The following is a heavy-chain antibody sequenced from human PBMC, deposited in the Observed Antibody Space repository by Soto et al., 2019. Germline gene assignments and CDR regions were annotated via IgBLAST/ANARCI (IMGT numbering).Heavy chain of an antibody. CDR1: GFTFSSYS. CDR2: ISSSSSYI. D-gene: IGHD3-22*01. V-gene: IGHV3-21*01. Sequence: GGSLRLSCAASGFTFSSYSMNWVRQAPGKGLEWVSSISSSSSYIYYADSVKGRFTISRDNAKNSLYLQMNSLRAEDTAVYYCAKSESPYYDSSGYMVYWGQGTLVSVSS. J-gene: IGHJ4*02. CDR3: AKSESPYYDSSGYMVY.